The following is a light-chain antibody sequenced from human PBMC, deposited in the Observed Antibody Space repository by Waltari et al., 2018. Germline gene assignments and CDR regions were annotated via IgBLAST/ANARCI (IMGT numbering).Light chain of an antibody. CDR3: QQYNTSPLT. CDR2: QAS. CDR1: QTISSW. Sequence: DIQMTQSPSTLSASVGDRVTITCRASQTISSWLAWYQQKPGKAPNLLIYQASTLESGVPSRFSGSGSGTEFTLTISSLHPDDFATYYCQQYNTSPLTFGGGTKVEIK. V-gene: IGKV1-5*03. J-gene: IGKJ4*01.